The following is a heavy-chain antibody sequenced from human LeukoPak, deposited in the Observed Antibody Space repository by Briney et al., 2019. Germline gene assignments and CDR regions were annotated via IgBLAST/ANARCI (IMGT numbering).Heavy chain of an antibody. D-gene: IGHD2-2*01. J-gene: IGHJ4*02. CDR2: ISPSGNYI. CDR1: RFTFSSHS. Sequence: PGGSLRLSCAASRFTFSSHSMNWVRQAPGKGLEWVSSISPSGNYIYYADSVEGRFTISRDNAKNSLYLQMNSLRAEDTAVYYCARDLSSSTSCYSYWGQGTLVTVSS. V-gene: IGHV3-21*01. CDR3: ARDLSSSTSCYSY.